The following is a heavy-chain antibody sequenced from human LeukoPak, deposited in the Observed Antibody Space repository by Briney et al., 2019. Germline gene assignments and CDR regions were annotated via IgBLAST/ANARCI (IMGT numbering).Heavy chain of an antibody. CDR2: IYRGGNT. V-gene: IGHV3-53*01. Sequence: GGSLRLSCAASGFTVSGHPMSWVRQAPGKGLEWVSVIYRGGNTYYADSVKGRFTISTDNSKNTLYLQMNSLRAEDTAVYYCAKDATITMIVVVTYPGAFDYWGQGTLVTVSS. J-gene: IGHJ4*02. CDR3: AKDATITMIVVVTYPGAFDY. D-gene: IGHD3-22*01. CDR1: GFTVSGHP.